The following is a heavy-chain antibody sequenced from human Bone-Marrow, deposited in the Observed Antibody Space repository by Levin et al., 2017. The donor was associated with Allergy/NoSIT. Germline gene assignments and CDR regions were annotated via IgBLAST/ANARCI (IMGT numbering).Heavy chain of an antibody. D-gene: IGHD5-18*01. CDR3: ARHIRGYSYGLGDYYYYMDV. J-gene: IGHJ6*03. V-gene: IGHV4-39*01. Sequence: SETLSLTCTVSGGSISSSSYYWGWIRQPPGKGLEWIGSIYYSGSTYYNPSLKSRVTISVDTSKNQFSLKLSSVTAADTAVYYCARHIRGYSYGLGDYYYYMDVWGKGTTVTVSS. CDR2: IYYSGST. CDR1: GGSISSSSYY.